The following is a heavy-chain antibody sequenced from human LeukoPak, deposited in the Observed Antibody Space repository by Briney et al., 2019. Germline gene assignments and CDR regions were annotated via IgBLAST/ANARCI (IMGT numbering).Heavy chain of an antibody. CDR2: INYSGTT. D-gene: IGHD3-10*01. V-gene: IGHV4-59*11. CDR3: ARGPEGSGSYIFDY. J-gene: IGHJ4*02. Sequence: PSETLSLTCTVSGGSFSSHYWSWIRQPPGKGVEWIGYINYSGTTNYNPSLKSRVTLSVDTSKNQFSLRLTPVTAADTAVYYCARGPEGSGSYIFDYWGQGTLVTVSS. CDR1: GGSFSSHY.